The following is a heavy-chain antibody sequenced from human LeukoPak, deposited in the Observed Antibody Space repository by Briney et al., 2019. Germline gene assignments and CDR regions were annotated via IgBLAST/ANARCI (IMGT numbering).Heavy chain of an antibody. CDR3: AKPRRIAVAGTVFDY. Sequence: GGSLRLSCAASGFTVSSNYMSWVRQAPGKGLEWVSVIYSGGSTYYADSVEGRFTISRDNSKNTLYLQMNSLRAEDTAVYYCAKPRRIAVAGTVFDYWGQGTLVTVSS. J-gene: IGHJ4*02. D-gene: IGHD6-19*01. CDR2: IYSGGST. CDR1: GFTVSSNY. V-gene: IGHV3-53*01.